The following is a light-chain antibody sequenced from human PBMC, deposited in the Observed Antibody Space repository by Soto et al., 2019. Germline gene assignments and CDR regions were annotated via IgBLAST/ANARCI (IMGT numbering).Light chain of an antibody. CDR2: KSS. CDR1: ASISSW. J-gene: IGKJ1*01. V-gene: IGKV1-5*03. Sequence: DIQMTQSPSTLSASVGDRVTITCRASASISSWLAWYQQQPGKAPKLLIYKSSILENGVPSRFSGGGSETEFTLTISSLQPDDFATYYCQQYGAFGQGTKVDIK. CDR3: QQYGA.